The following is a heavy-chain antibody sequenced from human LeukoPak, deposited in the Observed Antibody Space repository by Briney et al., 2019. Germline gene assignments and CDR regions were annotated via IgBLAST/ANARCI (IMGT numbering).Heavy chain of an antibody. V-gene: IGHV4-34*01. CDR2: INHSGST. D-gene: IGHD6-19*01. CDR1: GGSFSGYY. Sequence: PETLSLTCAVYGGSFSGYYWNWIRQPPGKGLEWIGEINHSGSTNYNPSLKSRVTISVDTPKNQFSLKLSSVTAADTAVYYCARGRGQWLVTKYYFDYWGQGTLVTVSS. CDR3: ARGRGQWLVTKYYFDY. J-gene: IGHJ4*02.